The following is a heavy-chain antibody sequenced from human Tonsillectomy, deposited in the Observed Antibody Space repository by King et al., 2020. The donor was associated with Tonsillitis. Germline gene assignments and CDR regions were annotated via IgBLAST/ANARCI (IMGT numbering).Heavy chain of an antibody. J-gene: IGHJ2*01. CDR3: AKSGGNYWYFDL. CDR1: GFTFSTYA. CDR2: ISGRGYT. V-gene: IGHV3-23*04. D-gene: IGHD4-23*01. Sequence: VQLVESGGGLVQPGGSLRLSCAASGFTFSTYAMSWVRQAPGKGLGWVSAISGRGYTFYADSVRGRFTVSRYISKNTLYLQMNSLRAEDTAVYYCAKSGGNYWYFDLWGRGTLVTVSS.